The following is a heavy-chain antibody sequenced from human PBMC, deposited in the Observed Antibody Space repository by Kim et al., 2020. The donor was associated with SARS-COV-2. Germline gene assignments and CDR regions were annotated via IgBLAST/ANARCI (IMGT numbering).Heavy chain of an antibody. D-gene: IGHD1-26*01. V-gene: IGHV4-39*07. CDR3: ARESLGLFDGMDV. Sequence: SETLSLTCTVSGGSISSDNHFWGWIRQPPGKGLEWIGDIYHSGSTYHNPSLKNRVTISVDTAKNQFSLTVTSVTAADTAVYFCARESLGLFDGMDVWGQG. CDR2: IYHSGST. CDR1: GGSISSDNHF. J-gene: IGHJ6*02.